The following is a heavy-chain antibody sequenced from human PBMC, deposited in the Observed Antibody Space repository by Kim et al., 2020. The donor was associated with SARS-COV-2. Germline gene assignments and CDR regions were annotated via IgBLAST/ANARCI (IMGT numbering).Heavy chain of an antibody. D-gene: IGHD6-6*01. Sequence: YADSVKGRVSISRDNSKKTLYLQRNSLRAEDTAVYYCASSIGHQTWYGMDVWGQGTTVTVSS. V-gene: IGHV3-33*01. J-gene: IGHJ6*02. CDR3: ASSIGHQTWYGMDV.